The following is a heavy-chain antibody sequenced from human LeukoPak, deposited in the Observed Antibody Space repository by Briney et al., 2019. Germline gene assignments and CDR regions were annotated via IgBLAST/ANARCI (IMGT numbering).Heavy chain of an antibody. CDR2: IIPIFGTA. V-gene: IGHV1-69*13. D-gene: IGHD6-13*01. J-gene: IGHJ4*02. CDR1: GGTFSSYA. Sequence: GASVKVSCKASGGTFSSYAISWVRQAPGQGLEWMGGIIPIFGTANYAQKFQGRVTITADESTSTAYMELSSLRSEDTAVYYCARARSSSSWPSPLFDYWGREPWSPSPQ. CDR3: ARARSSSSWPSPLFDY.